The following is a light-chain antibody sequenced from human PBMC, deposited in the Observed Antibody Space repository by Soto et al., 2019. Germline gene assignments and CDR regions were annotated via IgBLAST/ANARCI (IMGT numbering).Light chain of an antibody. V-gene: IGLV2-8*01. CDR1: SSDVGGYNY. J-gene: IGLJ3*02. CDR2: EVT. CDR3: SSHAGIINVV. Sequence: QSVLTQPPSAPGSPGQSVTISCTGTSSDVGGYNYVSWYQQHPGKAPKLIIYEVTKRPSGVPDRFSGSKSGNTASLTVSGLLAEDEADYYCSSHAGIINVVFGGGTQLTVL.